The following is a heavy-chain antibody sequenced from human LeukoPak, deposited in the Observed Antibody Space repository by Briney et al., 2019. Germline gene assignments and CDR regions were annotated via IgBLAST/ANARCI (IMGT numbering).Heavy chain of an antibody. J-gene: IGHJ2*01. V-gene: IGHV3-21*01. CDR3: ARVEMTTVVTPPWYFDL. CDR2: ISSSSSYI. Sequence: GGSLRLSCAASGFTFSSYSMNWVRQAPGKGLAWVSSISSSSSYIYYADSVKGRFTISRDNAKNSLYLQMNSLRAEDTAVYYCARVEMTTVVTPPWYFDLWGRGTLVTVSS. CDR1: GFTFSSYS. D-gene: IGHD4-23*01.